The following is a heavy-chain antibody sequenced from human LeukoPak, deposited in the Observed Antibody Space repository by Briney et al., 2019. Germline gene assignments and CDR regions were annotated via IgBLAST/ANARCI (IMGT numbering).Heavy chain of an antibody. J-gene: IGHJ3*02. CDR3: ASRMTTVTTYAFDI. Sequence: SETLSLTCTVSGGSISGYYWGWIRQPPGKGLEWIGYIYYSGSTNYNPSLKSRVTISVDTSKNQFSLKLSSVTAADTAVYYCASRMTTVTTYAFDIWGQGTMVTVSS. CDR2: IYYSGST. V-gene: IGHV4-59*08. CDR1: GGSISGYY. D-gene: IGHD4-17*01.